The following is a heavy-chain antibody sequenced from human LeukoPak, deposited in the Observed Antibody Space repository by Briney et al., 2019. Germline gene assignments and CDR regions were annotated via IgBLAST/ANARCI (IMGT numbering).Heavy chain of an antibody. CDR1: GYTFSDYY. D-gene: IGHD1-26*01. J-gene: IGHJ4*02. Sequence: ASVKVSCKAFGYTFSDYYIHWVRQAPGQGLEWMGWINPHSGVTKYAQKFQGRVTMTRDTSITTAYMELDRRRSDDTAVYYCASVLTAPRSNWGGGTPVTVFS. CDR3: ASVLTAPRSN. CDR2: INPHSGVT. V-gene: IGHV1-2*02.